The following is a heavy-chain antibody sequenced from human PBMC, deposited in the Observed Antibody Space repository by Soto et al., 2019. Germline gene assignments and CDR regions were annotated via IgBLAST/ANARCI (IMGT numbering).Heavy chain of an antibody. CDR2: ISGSGGST. J-gene: IGHJ3*02. V-gene: IGHV3-23*01. Sequence: GGSLRLSCAASGFTFSSYAMSWVRQAPGKGLEWVSAISGSGGSTYYEDSVKGRFTISRDKSKNTLYLQMNSLRAEDTAVYYCAKDPSPIRFLEWADAFDIWGQGTMVTVSS. CDR1: GFTFSSYA. CDR3: AKDPSPIRFLEWADAFDI. D-gene: IGHD3-3*01.